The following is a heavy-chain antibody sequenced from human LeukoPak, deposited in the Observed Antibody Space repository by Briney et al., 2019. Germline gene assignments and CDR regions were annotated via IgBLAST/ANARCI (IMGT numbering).Heavy chain of an antibody. J-gene: IGHJ4*02. V-gene: IGHV3-74*01. D-gene: IGHD6-13*01. CDR2: INTDGSST. CDR1: GFTFSSYW. Sequence: GGSLRLSCAASGFTFSSYWMHCVRQAPGKGLVWVSRINTDGSSTSYADSAKGRFTISRDNAKNTLYLQMNSLRAEDTAVYYCATLGSRWQLDYWGQGTLVTVSS. CDR3: ATLGSRWQLDY.